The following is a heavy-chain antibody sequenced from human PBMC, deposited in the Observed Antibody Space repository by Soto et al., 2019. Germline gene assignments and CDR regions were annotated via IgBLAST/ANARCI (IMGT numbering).Heavy chain of an antibody. CDR1: GYTFTSYG. J-gene: IGHJ5*02. V-gene: IGHV1-18*01. CDR2: ISAYNGNT. CDR3: ASRVVGYCSGGSCSNWFDP. Sequence: ASVKVSCKASGYTFTSYGISWVRQAPGQGLEWMGWISAYNGNTNYAQKLQGRVTMTTDTSTSTAYMELRSLRSDDTAVYYCASRVVGYCSGGSCSNWFDPWGQGTLVTV. D-gene: IGHD2-15*01.